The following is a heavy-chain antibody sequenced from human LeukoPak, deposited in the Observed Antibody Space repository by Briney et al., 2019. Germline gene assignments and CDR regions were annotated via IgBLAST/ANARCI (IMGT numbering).Heavy chain of an antibody. CDR3: ARHNPPPTGFCSGTSCFMSESQYFYMDV. J-gene: IGHJ6*03. CDR2: IYSTGTT. Sequence: PSETLSLTCTVSGGSISGYFWSWIRQPPGKGPEWIGYIYSTGTTNYSPSLSSRVTISVDTSKNQLSLNLRFVTATDTAVYHCARHNPPPTGFCSGTSCFMSESQYFYMDVWGKGTSVTVS. V-gene: IGHV4-4*09. CDR1: GGSISGYF. D-gene: IGHD2-2*01.